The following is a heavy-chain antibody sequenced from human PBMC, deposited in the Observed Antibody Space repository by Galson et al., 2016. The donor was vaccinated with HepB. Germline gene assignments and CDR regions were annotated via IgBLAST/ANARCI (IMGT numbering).Heavy chain of an antibody. Sequence: SLRLSCAASGFTFSFFGMHWVRQAPGKGLEWVAVISYDGSNRYYGESVKARFTISRDNSKNTVYLQMNSLRGDDTAVYYCAKGGDNFDWFDSWGQGTLVTVSS. CDR2: ISYDGSNR. CDR3: AKGGDNFDWFDS. V-gene: IGHV3-30*18. D-gene: IGHD4-17*01. CDR1: GFTFSFFG. J-gene: IGHJ5*01.